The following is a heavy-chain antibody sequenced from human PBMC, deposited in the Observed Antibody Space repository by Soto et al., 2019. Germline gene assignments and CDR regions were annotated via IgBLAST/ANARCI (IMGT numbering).Heavy chain of an antibody. CDR1: GYTFTDYH. V-gene: IGHV1-2*02. CDR3: ARDRVGFAVVTPAH. CDR2: ITPDSGDT. D-gene: IGHD3-3*01. J-gene: IGHJ4*02. Sequence: QVQLVQSGAEGKKSGASVKVSCKASGYTFTDYHMHWVRQAPGQGLEWMGWITPDSGDTKYAQKLQGRVTMTRDTSISTVYMEMTSLTSYDTAVYFCARDRVGFAVVTPAHWGQGTLVSVSS.